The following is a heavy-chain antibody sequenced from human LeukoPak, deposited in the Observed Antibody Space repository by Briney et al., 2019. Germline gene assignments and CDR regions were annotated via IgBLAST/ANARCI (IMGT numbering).Heavy chain of an antibody. D-gene: IGHD3-10*01. CDR1: GFIVSGNF. V-gene: IGHV3-53*01. CDR3: ARGFPPAH. Sequence: GGSLRLSCAASGFIVSGNFMNWVRQAPGKGLEWVSILYAGGTTSYPDSVKGRFTISRDSSRNTLYLQMKSLRAEDTGVYYCARGFPPAHWGQGTLVTVYS. J-gene: IGHJ4*02. CDR2: LYAGGTT.